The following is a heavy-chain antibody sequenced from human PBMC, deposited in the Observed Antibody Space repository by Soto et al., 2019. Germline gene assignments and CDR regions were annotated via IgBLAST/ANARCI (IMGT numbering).Heavy chain of an antibody. CDR1: GYTLTELS. J-gene: IGHJ6*03. D-gene: IGHD2-2*01. CDR3: ATKAPYCSSTSCYRTADYYYYMDV. V-gene: IGHV1-24*01. Sequence: ASVTASCKVSGYTLTELSMHWVQQAPGKGLEWMGGFDPEDGETIYAQKFQGRVTMTEDTSTDTAYMELSSLRSEDTAVYYCATKAPYCSSTSCYRTADYYYYMDVWGKGTTVTVSS. CDR2: FDPEDGET.